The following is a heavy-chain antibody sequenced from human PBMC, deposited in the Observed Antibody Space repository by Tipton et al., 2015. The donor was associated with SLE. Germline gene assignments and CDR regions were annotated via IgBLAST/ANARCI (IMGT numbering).Heavy chain of an antibody. D-gene: IGHD6-13*01. V-gene: IGHV4-38-2*02. CDR1: GGSISSHY. CDR2: IYHSGST. J-gene: IGHJ4*02. Sequence: TLSLTCTVSGGSISSHYWSWIRRPPGKGLEWIGSIYHSGSTYYNPSLKSRVTISVDTSKNQFSLKLSSVTAADTAVYYCAREVGSTWTPRFDYWGQGTLVTVSS. CDR3: AREVGSTWTPRFDY.